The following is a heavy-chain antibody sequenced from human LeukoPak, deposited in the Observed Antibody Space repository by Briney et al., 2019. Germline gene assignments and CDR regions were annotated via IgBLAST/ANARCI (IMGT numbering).Heavy chain of an antibody. CDR2: ISYDGSNK. D-gene: IGHD3-3*01. CDR1: GFTFSSYG. J-gene: IGHJ6*02. V-gene: IGHV3-30*18. CDR3: AKGGIFWSGYYSEVHHGMDV. Sequence: GGSLRLSCAASGFTFSSYGMHWVRQAPGKGMEWVAVISYDGSNKYYADSVKGRFTISRDNSKNTLYLQMNSLRAEDTAVYYCAKGGIFWSGYYSEVHHGMDVWGQGTTVTVSS.